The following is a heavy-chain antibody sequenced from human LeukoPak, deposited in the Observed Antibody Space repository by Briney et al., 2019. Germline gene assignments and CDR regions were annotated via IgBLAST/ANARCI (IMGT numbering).Heavy chain of an antibody. V-gene: IGHV1-46*01. CDR1: GYTFTSYY. CDR2: INPSGGST. D-gene: IGHD3-22*01. CDR3: ARDRETYYYDSSGYYPDY. Sequence: GASVKVSCKASGYTFTSYYMHWVRQAPGQGLERMGIINPSGGSTSYAQKFQGRVTMTRDMSTSTAYMELRSLRSDDTAVYYCARDRETYYYDSSGYYPDYWGQGTLVTVSS. J-gene: IGHJ4*02.